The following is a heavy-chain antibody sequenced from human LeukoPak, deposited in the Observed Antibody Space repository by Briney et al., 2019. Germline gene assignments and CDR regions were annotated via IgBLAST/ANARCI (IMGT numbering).Heavy chain of an antibody. CDR3: ARNRIAASESPYFGY. CDR1: GYTFTSYG. Sequence: ASVKVSCKASGYTFTSYGISWVRQAPGQGLEWMGWINPNSGGTNYAQKFQGRVTMTRDTSISTAYMELSRLRSDDTAVYYCARNRIAASESPYFGYWGQGTLVTVSS. J-gene: IGHJ4*02. D-gene: IGHD6-13*01. CDR2: INPNSGGT. V-gene: IGHV1-2*02.